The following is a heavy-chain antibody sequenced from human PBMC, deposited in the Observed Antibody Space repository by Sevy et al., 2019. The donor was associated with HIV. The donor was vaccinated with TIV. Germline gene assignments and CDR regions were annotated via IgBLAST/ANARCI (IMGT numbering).Heavy chain of an antibody. J-gene: IGHJ6*02. CDR2: INSDGSST. D-gene: IGHD2-15*01. Sequence: GGSLRLSCAASGFTFSSYWMHWVRQAPGKGLVWVSRINSDGSSTSYADSVKDRFTISRDNAKNTLYLQMNSLRVEDTAVYYCARDSVVAATYYGMDVWGQGTTVTVSS. CDR1: GFTFSSYW. V-gene: IGHV3-74*01. CDR3: ARDSVVAATYYGMDV.